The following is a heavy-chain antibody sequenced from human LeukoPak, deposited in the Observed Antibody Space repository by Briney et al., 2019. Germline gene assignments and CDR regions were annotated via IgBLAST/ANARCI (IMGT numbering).Heavy chain of an antibody. J-gene: IGHJ4*02. CDR2: INPNSGGT. V-gene: IGHV1-2*02. CDR1: GYTFTGNY. D-gene: IGHD1-26*01. CDR3: ARVMWDGDYFDY. Sequence: GASVKVSCKASGYTFTGNYMHWVRQAPGQGLEWMGWINPNSGGTNYAQKFQGRVTMTRDTSISTAYMELSRLRSDDTAVYYCARVMWDGDYFDYWGQGTLVTVSS.